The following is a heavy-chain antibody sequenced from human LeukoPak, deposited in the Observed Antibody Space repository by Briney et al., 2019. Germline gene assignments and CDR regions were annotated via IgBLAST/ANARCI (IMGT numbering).Heavy chain of an antibody. Sequence: GRSLRLSCAASGFTFADYAMHWVRQAPGKGLEWVSGISWNSDSIDYADSVKGRFTISRDNAKNSLYLQMNRLRAEDTALYYCAKDLKLRAYCGGDCYTLDCWGQGTLVTVSS. D-gene: IGHD2-21*02. V-gene: IGHV3-9*01. CDR3: AKDLKLRAYCGGDCYTLDC. CDR1: GFTFADYA. CDR2: ISWNSDSI. J-gene: IGHJ4*02.